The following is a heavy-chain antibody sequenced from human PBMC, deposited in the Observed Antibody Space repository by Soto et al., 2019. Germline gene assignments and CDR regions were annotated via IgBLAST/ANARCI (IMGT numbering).Heavy chain of an antibody. D-gene: IGHD6-19*01. J-gene: IGHJ4*02. CDR1: GFKFSIYS. CDR3: ARTVEGHFDY. V-gene: IGHV3-48*02. Sequence: EVQLVESGGDLVQPGGSLRLSCVASGFKFSIYSMNWIRQAPGKGLEWSAYITSDTKTIKYADSVKGRFTISRDNAKNSVYLQMNSLSDEDTAVYYCARTVEGHFDYWGQGAVVTVSS. CDR2: ITSDTKTI.